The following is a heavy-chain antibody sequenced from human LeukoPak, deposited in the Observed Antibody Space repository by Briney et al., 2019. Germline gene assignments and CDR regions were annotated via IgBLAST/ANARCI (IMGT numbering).Heavy chain of an antibody. CDR2: ISSSSSSYI. D-gene: IGHD6-6*01. V-gene: IGHV3-21*01. CDR1: GFTFSSYS. Sequence: GGSLRLSCAASGFTFSSYSMNWVRQAPGKGLEWVSSISSSSSSYIYYADSVKGRFTISRDNAKNSLYLQMNSLRAEDTAVYYCARVGIGSSSGDYWGQGTLVTVSS. CDR3: ARVGIGSSSGDY. J-gene: IGHJ4*02.